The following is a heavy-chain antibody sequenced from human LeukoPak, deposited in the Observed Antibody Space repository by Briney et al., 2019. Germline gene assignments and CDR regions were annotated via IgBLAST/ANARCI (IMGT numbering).Heavy chain of an antibody. CDR2: INPNSGGT. CDR1: GYTFTGYY. J-gene: IGHJ4*01. D-gene: IGHD6-13*01. V-gene: IGHV1-2*02. CDR3: ARGGVRTAASSLGY. Sequence: GASVKVSCKASGYTFTGYYMYWVRQAPGQGLEWMGWINPNSGGTNFAQKFRGRVTMTRDTSITTAYMELTRLKSDDTAVYYCARGGVRTAASSLGYWGQGTLVTVSS.